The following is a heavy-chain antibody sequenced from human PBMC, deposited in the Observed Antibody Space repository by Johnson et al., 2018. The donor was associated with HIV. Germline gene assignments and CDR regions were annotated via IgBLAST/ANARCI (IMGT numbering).Heavy chain of an antibody. V-gene: IGHV3-20*04. CDR3: AKVAAAMGTDAFDI. Sequence: VQLVESGGGVVRPGGSLRLSCAASGFTFDDYGMSWVRQGPGKGLEWVSDINWNGGSTYYADSVKGRFTISRDNSKNTLYLQMNSRRAEDTAVYYCAKVAAAMGTDAFDIWGKGTMVTVSS. J-gene: IGHJ3*02. CDR1: GFTFDDYG. CDR2: INWNGGST. D-gene: IGHD5-18*01.